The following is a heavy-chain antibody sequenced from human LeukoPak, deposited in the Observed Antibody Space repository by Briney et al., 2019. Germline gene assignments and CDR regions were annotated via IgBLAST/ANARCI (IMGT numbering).Heavy chain of an antibody. V-gene: IGHV4-59*11. CDR2: IYYSGST. CDR3: ARALYSYGYTYFDY. J-gene: IGHJ4*02. Sequence: SETLSLTCTVSGGSISSHYWSWIRQPPGKGLEWIGYIYYSGSTNYNPSLKSRVTISVDTSKNQFSLKLSSVTAADTAVYYCARALYSYGYTYFDYWGQGTLVTVSS. D-gene: IGHD5-18*01. CDR1: GGSISSHY.